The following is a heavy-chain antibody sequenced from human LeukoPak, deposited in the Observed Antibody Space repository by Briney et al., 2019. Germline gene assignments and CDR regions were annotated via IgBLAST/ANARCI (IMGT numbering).Heavy chain of an antibody. J-gene: IGHJ4*02. D-gene: IGHD6-13*01. Sequence: SETLSLTCAVYGGSFSGYYWSWIRQPSGKGLEWIGEINHSGSTNYNPSLKSRVTISEDTSKNQFSLKLSSVTAADTAVYYCARAEGIAASSPSGYWGQGTLVTVSS. CDR2: INHSGST. CDR1: GGSFSGYY. CDR3: ARAEGIAASSPSGY. V-gene: IGHV4-34*01.